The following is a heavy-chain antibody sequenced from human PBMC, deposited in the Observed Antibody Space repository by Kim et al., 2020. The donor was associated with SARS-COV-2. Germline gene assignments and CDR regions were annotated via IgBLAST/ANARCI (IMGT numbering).Heavy chain of an antibody. Sequence: GGSLRLSCAASGFSFNNSPMHWVRQAPGKGLEWVTFISYDGSNEFYAESVKGRFTISRVNSKNTLYVQMNSLRSEDTAIYYCARDYFSSNGCYIDVWGPG. CDR1: GFSFNNSP. J-gene: IGHJ3*01. CDR2: ISYDGSNE. D-gene: IGHD2-2*01. V-gene: IGHV3-30-3*01. CDR3: ARDYFSSNGCYIDV.